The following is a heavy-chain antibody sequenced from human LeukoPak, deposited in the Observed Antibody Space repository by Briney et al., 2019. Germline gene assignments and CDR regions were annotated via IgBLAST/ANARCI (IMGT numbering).Heavy chain of an antibody. V-gene: IGHV1-69-2*01. CDR1: GYTFTDYY. D-gene: IGHD3-3*01. CDR2: VDPEDGET. J-gene: IGHJ4*02. CDR3: ATTSHAHGDYDFSY. Sequence: ASVKISCKVSGYTFTDYYMHWVQQAPGKGLEWMGLVDPEDGETIYAEKFQGRVTITADTSTDTAYMELSSLRSEDTAVYYCATTSHAHGDYDFSYSGQGTLVTVSS.